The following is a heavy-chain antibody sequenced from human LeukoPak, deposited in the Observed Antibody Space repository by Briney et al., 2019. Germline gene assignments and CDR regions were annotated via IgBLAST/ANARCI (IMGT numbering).Heavy chain of an antibody. Sequence: SETLSLTCTVSGGSISNYWWSWIRQPPGKGLEWIGYVFDSGGTNYNPSLKSRVTMSVDTSKNQFSLKLTSVTAADTAVYYCARPVYSGDENDAFDIWGQGTMVTVSS. CDR1: GGSISNYW. D-gene: IGHD5-12*01. V-gene: IGHV4-59*08. CDR2: VFDSGGT. J-gene: IGHJ3*02. CDR3: ARPVYSGDENDAFDI.